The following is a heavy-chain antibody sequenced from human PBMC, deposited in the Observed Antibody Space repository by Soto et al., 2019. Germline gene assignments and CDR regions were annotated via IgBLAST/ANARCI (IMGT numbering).Heavy chain of an antibody. Sequence: GGSLRLSCAASGFTFSGYAMSWVRQAPGKGLEWVSGISDSGDSTYYADSVKGQFTISRDNSKNTLYLQMNSLRAEDTAVYYCAKEGGSGTYYAYWGQGTLVTVSS. D-gene: IGHD1-26*01. CDR2: ISDSGDST. CDR3: AKEGGSGTYYAY. V-gene: IGHV3-23*01. J-gene: IGHJ4*02. CDR1: GFTFSGYA.